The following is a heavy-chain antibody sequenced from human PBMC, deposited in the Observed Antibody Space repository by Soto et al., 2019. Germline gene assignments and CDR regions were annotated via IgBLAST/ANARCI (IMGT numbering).Heavy chain of an antibody. CDR3: ATIAVAGVEVDAFDI. Sequence: ESLKISCKGSGYSCTSYWIGWVRQMPGKGLEWMGIIYPGDSDTRYSPSFQGQVTISADKSISTAYLQWSSLKASDTAMYYCATIAVAGVEVDAFDIWGQGTMVTVSS. D-gene: IGHD6-19*01. CDR1: GYSCTSYW. V-gene: IGHV5-51*01. J-gene: IGHJ3*02. CDR2: IYPGDSDT.